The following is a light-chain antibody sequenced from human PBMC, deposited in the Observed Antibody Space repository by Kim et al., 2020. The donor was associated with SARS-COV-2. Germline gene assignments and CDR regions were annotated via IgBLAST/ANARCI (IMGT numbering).Light chain of an antibody. Sequence: GQSITISCSETSGDIGNSNSVSWYQQHSGEAPRLIIYDVRDRPSGVSARFSGSKSANMASLTISGLRSEDEADYYCCSTSNTLDYVFGSGTKVTVL. J-gene: IGLJ1*01. V-gene: IGLV2-14*03. CDR3: CSTSNTLDYV. CDR1: SGDIGNSNS. CDR2: DVR.